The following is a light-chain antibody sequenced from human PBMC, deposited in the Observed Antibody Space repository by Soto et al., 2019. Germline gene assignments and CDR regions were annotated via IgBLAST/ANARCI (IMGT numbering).Light chain of an antibody. V-gene: IGKV1-5*03. J-gene: IGKJ1*01. Sequence: DIQMTQSPSTLSASVGDRVTITCRASQSISDWLAWYQQKPGKAPKLLIHKASSLQSGVPSRFSGGGSGTEFTLTISSLQPDDSATYYCQHYSLYSPWTFGQGTRWIS. CDR3: QHYSLYSPWT. CDR2: KAS. CDR1: QSISDW.